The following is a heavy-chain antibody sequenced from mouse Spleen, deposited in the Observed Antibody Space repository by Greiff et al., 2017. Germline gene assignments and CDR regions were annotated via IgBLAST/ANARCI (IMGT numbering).Heavy chain of an antibody. CDR3: ARLGLLGDY. D-gene: IGHD3-1*01. CDR1: GYTFTSYW. Sequence: QVQLKQPGAELVKPGASVKLSCKASGYTFTSYWMHWVKQRPGQGLEWIGMIHPNSGSTNYNEKFKSKATLTVDKSSSTAYMQLSSLTSEDSAVYYCARLGLLGDYWGQGTTLTVSS. CDR2: IHPNSGST. J-gene: IGHJ2*01. V-gene: IGHV1-64*01.